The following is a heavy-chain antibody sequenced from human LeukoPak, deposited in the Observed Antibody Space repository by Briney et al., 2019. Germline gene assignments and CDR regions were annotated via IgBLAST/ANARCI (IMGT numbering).Heavy chain of an antibody. Sequence: ASAKDSCMASGYTFTSYGIRWVPHAPGQGLEWMGWISAYNGKPNYAQTLQGRATITTDTSRSSAYMELRGLRSDATAGYNFARGIAVAALSPNEDFDSWGRGTLVTVSS. D-gene: IGHD6-19*01. CDR2: ISAYNGKP. CDR3: ARGIAVAALSPNEDFDS. CDR1: GYTFTSYG. J-gene: IGHJ4*02. V-gene: IGHV1-18*01.